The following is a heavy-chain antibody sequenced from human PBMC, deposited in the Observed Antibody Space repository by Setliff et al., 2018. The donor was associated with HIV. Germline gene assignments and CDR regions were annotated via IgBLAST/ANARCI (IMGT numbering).Heavy chain of an antibody. Sequence: PGGSLRLSCAASGFTFTISWMNWVRQAPGKGLEWVANINPDGSHRDYVDSVKGRFTISRDNAKNSVYLQMNSLRGEDTAVYYCARDFVVGHRYDYSRVEWGQGTLVTVSS. D-gene: IGHD3-16*01. CDR1: GFTFTISW. CDR2: INPDGSHR. J-gene: IGHJ4*02. V-gene: IGHV3-7*03. CDR3: ARDFVVGHRYDYSRVE.